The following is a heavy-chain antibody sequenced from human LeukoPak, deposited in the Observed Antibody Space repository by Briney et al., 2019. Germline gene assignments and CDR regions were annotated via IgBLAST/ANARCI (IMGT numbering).Heavy chain of an antibody. D-gene: IGHD2/OR15-2a*01. CDR3: ARASSTTYRDWFDP. CDR1: GYTFIDFY. Sequence: ASVKVSCKASGYTFIDFYMHWVRQAPGQGLEWMGWINPKNGGTNYAQKFQGRVTMTRDTSISTAYVELSRLRSDDTAAYYCARASSTTYRDWFDPWGRGTLVTVSS. J-gene: IGHJ5*02. V-gene: IGHV1-2*02. CDR2: INPKNGGT.